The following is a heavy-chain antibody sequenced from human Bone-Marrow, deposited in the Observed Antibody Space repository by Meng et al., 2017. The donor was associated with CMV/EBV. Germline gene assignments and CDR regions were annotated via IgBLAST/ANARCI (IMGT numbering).Heavy chain of an antibody. D-gene: IGHD3-3*01. V-gene: IGHV1-2*02. CDR2: IHPHRGDT. CDR1: GYTFTAHY. CDR3: ARGSESWNGYYPSYGMDV. J-gene: IGHJ6*02. Sequence: ASVKVSCKASGYTFTAHYFHWVRQAPGQGLEWMGWIHPHRGDTNYAQQFQGRVTLTRDTSTSTVYMELSSLTSEDTAVYYCARGSESWNGYYPSYGMDVWGQGTTVTVSS.